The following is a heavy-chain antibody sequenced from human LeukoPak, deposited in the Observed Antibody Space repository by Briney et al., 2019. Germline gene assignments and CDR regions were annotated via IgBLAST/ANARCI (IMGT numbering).Heavy chain of an antibody. CDR3: ARWEQQLVYFDY. Sequence: ASVKVSCKASGYTFTSYGISWVRQAPGQGLEWMAWISAYNGNTNYAQKLQGRVTMTTDTSTSTDYMELRSLRSDDTAVYYCARWEQQLVYFDYWGQGTLVTVSS. CDR2: ISAYNGNT. V-gene: IGHV1-18*01. J-gene: IGHJ4*02. CDR1: GYTFTSYG. D-gene: IGHD6-13*01.